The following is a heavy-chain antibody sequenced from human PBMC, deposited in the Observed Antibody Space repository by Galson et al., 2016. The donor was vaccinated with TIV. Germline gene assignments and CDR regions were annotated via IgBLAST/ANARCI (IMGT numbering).Heavy chain of an antibody. CDR1: GYTFTSYG. J-gene: IGHJ4*02. V-gene: IGHV7-4-1*02. CDR3: ARGTGDGYNFNDLNY. CDR2: INTNTGIP. D-gene: IGHD5-24*01. Sequence: SVKVSCKASGYTFTSYGVYWVRQAPGQGLEWMGWINTNTGIPTYAPSFPGRFVFSLDTSVSTAYVQLSSLKAEDTAVYYCARGTGDGYNFNDLNYWGQGTLVTVSS.